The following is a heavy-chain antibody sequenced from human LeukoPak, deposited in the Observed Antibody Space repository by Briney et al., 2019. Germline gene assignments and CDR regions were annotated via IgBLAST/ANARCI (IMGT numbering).Heavy chain of an antibody. CDR3: ARDRLDDAFDI. D-gene: IGHD3-3*01. Sequence: GASVKVSCKASGYTFTSYYMHWVRQAPGQGLEWMGIINPSGGSTSYAQKFQGRITMTRDTSTSTVYMELSRLRSDDTAVYYCARDRLDDAFDIWGQGTMVTVSS. CDR2: INPSGGST. J-gene: IGHJ3*02. CDR1: GYTFTSYY. V-gene: IGHV1-46*01.